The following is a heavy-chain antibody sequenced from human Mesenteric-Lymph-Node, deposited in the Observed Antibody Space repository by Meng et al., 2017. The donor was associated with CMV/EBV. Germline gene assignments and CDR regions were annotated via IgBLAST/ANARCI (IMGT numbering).Heavy chain of an antibody. J-gene: IGHJ6*02. Sequence: GGSLRLSCAASGFTFSTYNMNWVRQAPGKGLEWVSSISSSSSYIYYADSVKGRFTISRDNAKNSLYLQMNSLRAEDTAVYYCARDSRYYYYGMDVWGQGTTVTVSS. V-gene: IGHV3-21*01. CDR3: ARDSRYYYYGMDV. CDR2: ISSSSSYI. CDR1: GFTFSTYN.